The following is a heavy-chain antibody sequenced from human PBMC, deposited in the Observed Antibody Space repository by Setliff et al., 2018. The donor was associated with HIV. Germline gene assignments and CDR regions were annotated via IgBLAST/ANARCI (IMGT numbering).Heavy chain of an antibody. CDR1: GYTFTKYG. J-gene: IGHJ4*02. V-gene: IGHV1-18*01. CDR3: ARVRERVTIFGVVRDFDS. Sequence: ASVKVSCKSSGYTFTKYGITWVRQAPGQGLEWMGWISANNGSSYFAQKLRDRVTMTSDTSTSTAYMELRSLRSDDTAVYYCARVRERVTIFGVVRDFDSWGQGTLVTVSS. CDR2: ISANNGSS. D-gene: IGHD3-3*01.